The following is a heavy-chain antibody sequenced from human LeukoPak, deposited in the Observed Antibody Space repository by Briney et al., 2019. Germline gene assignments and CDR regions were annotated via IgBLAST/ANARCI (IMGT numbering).Heavy chain of an antibody. Sequence: GGSLRLSCTASGFTLRTYFINWVRQAPGKGLEWVSHIGGSINNIYYADSVKGRFTISRDNAKDSVYLQMNSLRAEDTAVYYCARALVATPDYWGQGTLVTVSS. D-gene: IGHD5-12*01. CDR1: GFTLRTYF. CDR2: IGGSINNI. J-gene: IGHJ4*02. V-gene: IGHV3-48*01. CDR3: ARALVATPDY.